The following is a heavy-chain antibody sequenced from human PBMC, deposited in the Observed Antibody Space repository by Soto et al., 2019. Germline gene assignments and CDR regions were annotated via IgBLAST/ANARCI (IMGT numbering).Heavy chain of an antibody. Sequence: GESLKISCKGSGYSFSSYWIAWVRQMPGKGLVWMGIIYPGDSDTRYSPSFQGQVTISADKSITTAYVQWSSLKASDTAMSSCARPAHITLSSGGALDAFRIWGQETMGTVAS. D-gene: IGHD3-3*01. CDR1: GYSFSSYW. CDR2: IYPGDSDT. V-gene: IGHV5-51*01. J-gene: IGHJ3*02. CDR3: ARPAHITLSSGGALDAFRI.